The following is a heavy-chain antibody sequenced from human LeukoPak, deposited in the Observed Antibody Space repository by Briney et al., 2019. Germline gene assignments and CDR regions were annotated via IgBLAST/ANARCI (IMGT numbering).Heavy chain of an antibody. V-gene: IGHV4-61*08. D-gene: IGHD2-2*01. J-gene: IGHJ5*02. CDR3: ARGGGYCSRTSCEIKFDP. CDR1: GGSISSGGYY. Sequence: EPSQTLSLTCTVSGGSISSGGYYWSWIRQPPGKGLEWIGYIYYSGSTNYNPSLKSRVTISVDTSKNQFSLKLSSVTAADTAVYYCARGGGYCSRTSCEIKFDPWGQGTLVTVSS. CDR2: IYYSGST.